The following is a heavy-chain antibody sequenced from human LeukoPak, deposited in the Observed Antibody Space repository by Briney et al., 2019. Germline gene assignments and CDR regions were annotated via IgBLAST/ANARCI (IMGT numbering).Heavy chain of an antibody. D-gene: IGHD2-2*02. CDR1: GFIFSAYW. V-gene: IGHV3-7*01. J-gene: IGHJ4*02. Sequence: GGSLRLSCVGSGFIFSAYWMAWVRQAPGKGPEWVANINEDGGEERYVDSVRGRFTISRDNTKNSLSLQMNSLRDEDTAVYYCTREGCGAIGCYTNDYWGPGTLDTVSS. CDR2: INEDGGEE. CDR3: TREGCGAIGCYTNDY.